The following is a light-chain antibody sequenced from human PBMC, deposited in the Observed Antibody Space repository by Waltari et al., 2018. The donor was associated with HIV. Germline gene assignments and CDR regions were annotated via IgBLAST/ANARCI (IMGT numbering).Light chain of an antibody. Sequence: SSELTQDPAVSVALGQTVRITCQGDSLRSYYASWFQQKPGQAPVIVIYGNNNRPSGFPDRFSGSISGNTAALTITGAQAEDEAEYYCNSRDTSGNHWVFGGGTKLTVV. CDR3: NSRDTSGNHWV. J-gene: IGLJ3*02. CDR1: SLRSYY. CDR2: GNN. V-gene: IGLV3-19*01.